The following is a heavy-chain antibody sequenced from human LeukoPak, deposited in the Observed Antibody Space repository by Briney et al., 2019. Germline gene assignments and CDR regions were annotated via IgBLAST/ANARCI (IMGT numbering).Heavy chain of an antibody. CDR2: INPSGGST. Sequence: ASVKVSCKASGYTFTGYYMHWVRQAPGQGLEWMGIINPSGGSTSYAQKFQGRVTMTRDTSTSTVYMELSSLRSEDTAVYYCARVRAPHQLLWVRATGGYYFDYWGQGTLVTVSS. CDR1: GYTFTGYY. D-gene: IGHD2-2*01. V-gene: IGHV1-46*01. CDR3: ARVRAPHQLLWVRATGGYYFDY. J-gene: IGHJ4*02.